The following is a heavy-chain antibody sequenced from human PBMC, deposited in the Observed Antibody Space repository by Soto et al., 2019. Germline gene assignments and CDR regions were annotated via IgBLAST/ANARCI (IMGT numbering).Heavy chain of an antibody. V-gene: IGHV3-21*01. D-gene: IGHD2-15*01. J-gene: IGHJ4*02. CDR1: GFTFSSYT. Sequence: EVQLVESGGGLVKPGGSLRLSCAASGFTFSSYTMNWVRQAPGKGLEWVSSISSGSSYIYYADSMKGRFTISRDNAKNSLYLQMNSLRAEDTAVYYCARGVLSDSGTCYWGQGTLVTVSS. CDR2: ISSGSSYI. CDR3: ARGVLSDSGTCY.